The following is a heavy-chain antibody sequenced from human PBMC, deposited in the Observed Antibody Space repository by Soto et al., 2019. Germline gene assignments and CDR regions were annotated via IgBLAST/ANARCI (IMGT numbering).Heavy chain of an antibody. J-gene: IGHJ6*02. CDR2: IYPGDSDT. V-gene: IGHV5-51*01. CDR3: ARSQHYYYGIYV. Sequence: LKISCKGSAYNFTTYWISWVRQMPVEGLEWMGIIYPGDSDTRYSPSIQGQVTISADKSINTAYLQWSSLKPTDTAMYYCARSQHYYYGIYVWGQGTTVTVSS. D-gene: IGHD6-13*01. CDR1: AYNFTTYW.